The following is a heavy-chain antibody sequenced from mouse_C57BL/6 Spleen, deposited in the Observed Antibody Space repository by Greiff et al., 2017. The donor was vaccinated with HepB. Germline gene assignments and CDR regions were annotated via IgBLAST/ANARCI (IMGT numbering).Heavy chain of an antibody. D-gene: IGHD2-2*01. V-gene: IGHV1-82*01. CDR2: IYPGDGDT. CDR3: AREDGYEYYFDY. J-gene: IGHJ2*01. CDR1: GYAFSSSW. Sequence: QVQLQQSGPELVKPGASVKISCKASGYAFSSSWMNWVKQRPGKGLEWIGRIYPGDGDTNYNGKFKGKATLTADKSSSTAYMQLSSLTSEDSAVYFCAREDGYEYYFDYWGQGTTLTVSS.